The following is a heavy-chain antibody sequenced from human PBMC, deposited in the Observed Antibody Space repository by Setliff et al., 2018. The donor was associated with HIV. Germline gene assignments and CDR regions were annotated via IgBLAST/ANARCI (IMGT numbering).Heavy chain of an antibody. D-gene: IGHD6-19*01. CDR3: ARGSCSGCYLSDY. Sequence: ASVKVSCKVSGYTLTELSMHWVRQAPGKGLEWMGGFDPEDGETIYAQKLQGRVTITRDTSANTAYMELSSLRSEDTAVYYCARGSCSGCYLSDYWGLGTLVTV. V-gene: IGHV1-24*01. J-gene: IGHJ4*02. CDR1: GYTLTELS. CDR2: FDPEDGET.